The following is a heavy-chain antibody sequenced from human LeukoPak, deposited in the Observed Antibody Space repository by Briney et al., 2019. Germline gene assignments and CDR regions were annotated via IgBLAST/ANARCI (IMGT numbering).Heavy chain of an antibody. CDR1: GGSFSGYY. CDR3: ARGPLDSIAARLAYYYYYGMDV. D-gene: IGHD6-6*01. CDR2: INHSGST. V-gene: IGHV4-34*01. Sequence: SETQSLTCAVYGGSFSGYYWSWIRQPPGKGLEWIGEINHSGSTNYNPSLKSRVTISVDTSKNQFSPKLSSVTAADTAVYYCARGPLDSIAARLAYYYYYGMDVWGQGTTVTVSS. J-gene: IGHJ6*02.